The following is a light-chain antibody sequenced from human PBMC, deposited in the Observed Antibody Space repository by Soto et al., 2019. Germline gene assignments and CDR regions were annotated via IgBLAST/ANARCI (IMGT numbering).Light chain of an antibody. CDR3: QEYNDSRLN. CDR1: QSIGSW. CDR2: DVS. Sequence: DIQMTQSPSTLSASVGDRVTITCRASQSIGSWLAWYLQKPGKAPKLLIYDVSGLQSGVPSRFSGSGSGTEFTLAISSLQPDDFATSYCQEYNDSRLNFGTGTKVDSK. J-gene: IGKJ3*01. V-gene: IGKV1-5*01.